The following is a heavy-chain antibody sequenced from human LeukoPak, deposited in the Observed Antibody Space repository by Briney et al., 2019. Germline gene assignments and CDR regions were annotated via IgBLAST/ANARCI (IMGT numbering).Heavy chain of an antibody. CDR1: GGSMSSSSSY. D-gene: IGHD3-10*01. J-gene: IGHJ6*03. Sequence: SETLSLTCTVSGGSMSSSSSYWAWIRQPPGKGLEWIGSIYFTGSTYYNPSLKSRVTISVDRSKNQFSLKLSFVTAADTAVYYCARGVEAWRNDYFYYYMDVWGKGTTVTVSS. CDR3: ARGVEAWRNDYFYYYMDV. CDR2: IYFTGST. V-gene: IGHV4-39*07.